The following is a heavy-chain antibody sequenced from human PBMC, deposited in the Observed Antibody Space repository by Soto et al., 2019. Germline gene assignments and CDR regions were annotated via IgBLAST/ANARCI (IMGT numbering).Heavy chain of an antibody. CDR3: GKDPNGDYVGGFEF. D-gene: IGHD4-17*01. V-gene: IGHV3-23*01. Sequence: EVQLLESGGGLVQPGGSLTLSCAASGFTFNNYVMSWVRQAPGKGLEWVSGISASGSRTFYADSVKGRFTVSRDFSKNTLSLQMDSLRAEDTAVYFCGKDPNGDYVGGFEFWGPGTMVTVSS. CDR1: GFTFNNYV. J-gene: IGHJ3*01. CDR2: ISASGSRT.